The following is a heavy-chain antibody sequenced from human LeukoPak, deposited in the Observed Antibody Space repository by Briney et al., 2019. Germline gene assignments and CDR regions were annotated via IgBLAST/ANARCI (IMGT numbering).Heavy chain of an antibody. V-gene: IGHV1-69*13. D-gene: IGHD6-19*01. CDR2: IIPIFGTA. CDR1: GGTFSSYA. Sequence: SVKVSCKASGGTFSSYAISWVQQAPGQGLEWMGGIIPIFGTANYAQKFQGRVTITADESTSTAYMELSSLRSEDTAVYYCASKIAVAGNGMDVWGQGTTVTVSS. CDR3: ASKIAVAGNGMDV. J-gene: IGHJ6*02.